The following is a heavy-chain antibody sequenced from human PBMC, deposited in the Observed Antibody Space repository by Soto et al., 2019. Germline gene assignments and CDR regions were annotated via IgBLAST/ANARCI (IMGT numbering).Heavy chain of an antibody. J-gene: IGHJ4*02. V-gene: IGHV5-10-1*01. CDR2: IDPSDSQT. Sequence: GESLKISCKGSGYSFAGYWITWVRQKPGKGLEWMGRIDPSDSQTYYSPSFRGHVTISVTKSITTVFLQWSSLRASDTAMYYCARQIYDSDTGPNFQYYFDSWGQGTPVTGSS. CDR1: GYSFAGYW. D-gene: IGHD3-22*01. CDR3: ARQIYDSDTGPNFQYYFDS.